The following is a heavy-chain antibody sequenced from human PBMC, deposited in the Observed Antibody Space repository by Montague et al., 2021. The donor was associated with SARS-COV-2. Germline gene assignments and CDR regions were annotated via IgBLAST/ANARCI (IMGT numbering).Heavy chain of an antibody. Sequence: SETLSLTCTVSGGSVSSYYWSWIRQSPGKGLQWLGYIYYSGSTDYNPSLKSRVTMSVDTSKNQLSLRLNSVTTADTAVYSCARAGGFYDYWSGYSSSAGFFDPWGQGILVIVSS. D-gene: IGHD3-3*01. CDR1: GGSVSSYY. V-gene: IGHV4-59*02. CDR2: IYYSGST. J-gene: IGHJ5*02. CDR3: ARAGGFYDYWSGYSSSAGFFDP.